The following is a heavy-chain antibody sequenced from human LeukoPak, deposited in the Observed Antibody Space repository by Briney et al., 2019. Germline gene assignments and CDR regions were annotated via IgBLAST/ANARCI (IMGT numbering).Heavy chain of an antibody. J-gene: IGHJ5*02. CDR2: INHSGST. CDR1: GGSLSGYY. CDR3: APRGDIEHSYGFGKWFDP. Sequence: SETLSLTCAVYGGSLSGYYWSWIRQPPGKGLEWIWEINHSGSTNYNASLKSRVTISVDTSKKQFSLKLSSVTAADTAVYYCAPRGDIEHSYGFGKWFDPWGQGTLVTVSS. V-gene: IGHV4-34*01. D-gene: IGHD5-18*01.